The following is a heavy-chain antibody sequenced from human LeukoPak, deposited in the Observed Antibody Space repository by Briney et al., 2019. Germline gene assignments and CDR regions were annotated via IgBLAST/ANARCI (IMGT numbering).Heavy chain of an antibody. D-gene: IGHD2-15*01. V-gene: IGHV3-21*01. CDR1: GFSFSSYW. CDR3: ARDPYCSGGSCHGWFDP. Sequence: GGSLRLSCAASGFSFSSYWMSWVRQAPGKGLEWVSSIGSRSSSIYYADSVKGRFTISRDNAKHSLYLQMNSLRAENTAVYYCARDPYCSGGSCHGWFDPWGQGTLVTVSS. CDR2: IGSRSSSI. J-gene: IGHJ5*02.